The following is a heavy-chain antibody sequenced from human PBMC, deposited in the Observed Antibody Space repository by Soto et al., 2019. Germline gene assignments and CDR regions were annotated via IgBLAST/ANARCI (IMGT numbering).Heavy chain of an antibody. J-gene: IGHJ6*02. CDR1: GYTFTSYA. CDR2: INAGNGNT. D-gene: IGHD3-16*01. Sequence: ASVKVSCKASGYTFTSYAMHWVRQAPGQRLEWMGWINAGNGNTKYSQKFQGRVTITRDTSASTAYMELSSLRSEDTAVYYCARDLNYVWGSYDYYYGMDVWRQGTTVTV. V-gene: IGHV1-3*01. CDR3: ARDLNYVWGSYDYYYGMDV.